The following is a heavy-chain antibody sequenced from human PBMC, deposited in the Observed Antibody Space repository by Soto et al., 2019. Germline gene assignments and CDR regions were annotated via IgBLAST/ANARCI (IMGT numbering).Heavy chain of an antibody. Sequence: PSETLSLTCAVSGYSISTGFNWAWLRQPPGKGLELIGSIYHSGSTYYNLSLKSRVTISSDASKNQISLKLSSVTAADTALYYCPRDWGTGFYPLDSWGQGTLVTASS. V-gene: IGHV4-38-2*02. D-gene: IGHD6-19*01. CDR1: GYSISTGFN. CDR2: IYHSGST. J-gene: IGHJ4*02. CDR3: PRDWGTGFYPLDS.